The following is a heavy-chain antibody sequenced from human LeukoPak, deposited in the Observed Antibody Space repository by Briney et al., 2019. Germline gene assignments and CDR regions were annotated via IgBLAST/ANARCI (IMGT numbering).Heavy chain of an antibody. CDR2: INHSGST. CDR3: ARAVVGYSSGWYLDY. V-gene: IGHV4-34*01. J-gene: IGHJ4*02. D-gene: IGHD6-19*01. Sequence: SETLSLTCAVYGGSFSGYYWSWIRQPPGKGLERIGEINHSGSTNYNPSLKSRVTISVDTSKNQFSLKLSSVTAADTAVYHCARAVVGYSSGWYLDYWGQGTLVTVSS. CDR1: GGSFSGYY.